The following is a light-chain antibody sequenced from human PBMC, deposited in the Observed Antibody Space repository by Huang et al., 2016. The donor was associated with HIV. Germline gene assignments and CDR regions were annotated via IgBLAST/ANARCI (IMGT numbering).Light chain of an antibody. CDR3: QQRSNWPPT. V-gene: IGKV3-11*01. Sequence: EIVLTQSPATLSLSPGERATLSCRASQSVSSALAWYQQKPGQAPRLLIYDASNRATGIPARFSGSGSGTDFTLTISSLESEDFAVYYCQQRSNWPPTFGGGTKVGIK. CDR1: QSVSSA. CDR2: DAS. J-gene: IGKJ4*01.